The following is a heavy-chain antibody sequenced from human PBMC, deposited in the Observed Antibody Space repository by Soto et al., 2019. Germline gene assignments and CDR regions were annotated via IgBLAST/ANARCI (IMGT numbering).Heavy chain of an antibody. CDR3: ARAGSVDDAFDI. V-gene: IGHV1-18*01. Sequence: ASVKVSCKASGYTFNRYGSSWVRQAPGLGLEWMGWISAYNGKTHFAQSLQGRVTLTIHTSTSTAYMELRSLRSDDTAVYYCARAGSVDDAFDIWGQGTMVTVSS. CDR2: ISAYNGKT. J-gene: IGHJ3*02. CDR1: GYTFNRYG. D-gene: IGHD2-8*02.